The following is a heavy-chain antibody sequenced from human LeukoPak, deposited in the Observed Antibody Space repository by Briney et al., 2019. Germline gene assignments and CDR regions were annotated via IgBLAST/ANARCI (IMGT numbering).Heavy chain of an antibody. Sequence: PGGSLRLSCAASGFTFSSYGMHWVRQAPGKGLEWVAFIRYDGSNKYYADSVKGRFTISRDNSKNTLYLQMNGLRAEDTAVYYCAKGQVESIAVAGRSAAMVFPGAFDIWGQGTMVTVSS. CDR1: GFTFSSYG. D-gene: IGHD6-19*01. CDR2: IRYDGSNK. V-gene: IGHV3-30*02. CDR3: AKGQVESIAVAGRSAAMVFPGAFDI. J-gene: IGHJ3*02.